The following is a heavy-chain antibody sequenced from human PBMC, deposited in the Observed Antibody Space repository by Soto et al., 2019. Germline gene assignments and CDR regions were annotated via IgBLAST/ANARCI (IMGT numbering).Heavy chain of an antibody. Sequence: HGESLKISCKGSGYSFTSYWIGWVRQMPGKGLELMGIIYPGDSDTRYSPSFQGQVTISADKSISTAYLQWSSLKASDTAMYYCARTAAAGKYYYGMDVWGQGTMVTVSS. J-gene: IGHJ6*02. CDR3: ARTAAAGKYYYGMDV. CDR2: IYPGDSDT. D-gene: IGHD6-13*01. V-gene: IGHV5-51*01. CDR1: GYSFTSYW.